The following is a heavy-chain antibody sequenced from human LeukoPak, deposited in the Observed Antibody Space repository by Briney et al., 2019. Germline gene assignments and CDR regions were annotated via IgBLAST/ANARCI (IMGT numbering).Heavy chain of an antibody. D-gene: IGHD6-13*01. CDR1: GYTFTSYG. CDR2: ISAYNGNT. J-gene: IGHJ4*02. V-gene: IGHV1-18*01. Sequence: ASVKVSCKASGYTFTSYGISWVRQAPGQGLEWMGWISAYNGNTNYAQKLQGRVTMTTDTSTSTAYMELRSLRSADTAVYYCATGPLSSWYSYYFDYWGQGTLVTVSS. CDR3: ATGPLSSWYSYYFDY.